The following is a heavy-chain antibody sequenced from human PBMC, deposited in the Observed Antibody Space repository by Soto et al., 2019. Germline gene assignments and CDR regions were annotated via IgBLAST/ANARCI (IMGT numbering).Heavy chain of an antibody. CDR3: ARDFHGGFVVVPAAMVGDY. V-gene: IGHV4-59*01. CDR2: IYYSGST. J-gene: IGHJ4*02. Sequence: ASETLSLTCTVSGGSISSYYWSWIRQPPGKGLEWIGYIYYSGSTNYNPSLKSRVTISVDTSKNQFSLKLSSVTAADTAVYYCARDFHGGFVVVPAAMVGDYWGQGTLVTVSS. CDR1: GGSISSYY. D-gene: IGHD2-2*01.